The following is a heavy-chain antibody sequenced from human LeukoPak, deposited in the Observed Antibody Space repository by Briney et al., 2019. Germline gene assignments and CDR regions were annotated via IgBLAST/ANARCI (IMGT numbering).Heavy chain of an antibody. Sequence: GGSLRLSCVASGVTLSNYAMSWARQAPGKGLEWVSGISSSGSGGNTYYADSVKGRFTISRDNSRNTLYLQMNSLRAEDTGVYYCARSYGHSIDYWGQGTLVTVSS. J-gene: IGHJ4*02. CDR3: ARSYGHSIDY. CDR1: GVTLSNYA. V-gene: IGHV3-23*01. D-gene: IGHD3-10*01. CDR2: ISSSGSGGNT.